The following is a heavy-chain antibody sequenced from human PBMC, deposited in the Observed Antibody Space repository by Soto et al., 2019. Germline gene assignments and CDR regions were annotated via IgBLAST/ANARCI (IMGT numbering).Heavy chain of an antibody. J-gene: IGHJ6*02. CDR2: ISSNGGST. CDR3: VKGYCSGGSCYSLNPNYYYCGMDV. CDR1: GFTFSSYA. Sequence: GGSLRLSCSASGFTFSSYAMHWVRQAPGKGLEYVSAISSNGGSTYYADSVKGRFTISRDNSKNTLYLQMSSLRAEDTAVYYCVKGYCSGGSCYSLNPNYYYCGMDVWGQGTTVTVSS. D-gene: IGHD2-15*01. V-gene: IGHV3-64D*06.